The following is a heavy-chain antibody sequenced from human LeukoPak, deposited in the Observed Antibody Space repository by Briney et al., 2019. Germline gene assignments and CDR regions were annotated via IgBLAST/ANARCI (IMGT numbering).Heavy chain of an antibody. CDR1: GGTFSSYP. J-gene: IGHJ4*02. CDR3: ARDRTRSPWIQLWLPFDY. D-gene: IGHD5-18*01. CDR2: IIPILGIA. V-gene: IGHV1-69*04. Sequence: SVKVSCKASGGTFSSYPISWVRQAPGQGLEWMGRIIPILGIANYAQKFQGRVTITADKSTSTAYMGLSSLRSEDTAVYYCARDRTRSPWIQLWLPFDYWGQGTLVTVSS.